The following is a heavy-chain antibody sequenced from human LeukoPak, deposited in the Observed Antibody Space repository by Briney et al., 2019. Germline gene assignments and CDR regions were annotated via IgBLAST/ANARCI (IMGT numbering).Heavy chain of an antibody. V-gene: IGHV4-59*01. Sequence: SETLSLTCTVSSGSISSYYWSWIRQPQGKGLEWIGCIYYSGSTNYSPSLKSRVTISVDTSKNQFSLKLSSVTAADTAVYYCASSVVTPDGFRYFDLWGRGTLVTVSS. CDR2: IYYSGST. CDR3: ASSVVTPDGFRYFDL. CDR1: SGSISSYY. D-gene: IGHD4-23*01. J-gene: IGHJ2*01.